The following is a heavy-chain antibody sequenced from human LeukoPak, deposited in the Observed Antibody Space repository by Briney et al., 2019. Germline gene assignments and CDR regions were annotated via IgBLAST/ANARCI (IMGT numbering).Heavy chain of an antibody. Sequence: GGSLRLSRAASGFTFSSYAMHWVRQAPGKGLEWVAVISYDGSNKYYADSVKGRFTISRDNSENTLYLQMNSLRAEDTAVHYCARDGPGDYDSSGYYDYRGQGTLVTVSS. CDR3: ARDGPGDYDSSGYYDY. CDR1: GFTFSSYA. CDR2: ISYDGSNK. V-gene: IGHV3-30-3*01. J-gene: IGHJ4*02. D-gene: IGHD3-22*01.